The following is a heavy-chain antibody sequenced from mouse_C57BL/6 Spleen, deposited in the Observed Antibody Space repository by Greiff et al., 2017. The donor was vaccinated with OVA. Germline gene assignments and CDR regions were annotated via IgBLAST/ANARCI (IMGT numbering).Heavy chain of an antibody. D-gene: IGHD4-1*01. CDR3: GRTLAGKGWFAY. V-gene: IGHV5-6*01. CDR1: GFTFSSYG. Sequence: EVQLVESGGDLVKPGGSLKLSCAASGFTFSSYGMSWVRQTPDKRLEWVAMISSGGSYTYYPDNVKGRATISRDNATNTLYLQMSSRKSEDTAMDYCGRTLAGKGWFAYWGQGTTLTVSA. J-gene: IGHJ2*01. CDR2: ISSGGSYT.